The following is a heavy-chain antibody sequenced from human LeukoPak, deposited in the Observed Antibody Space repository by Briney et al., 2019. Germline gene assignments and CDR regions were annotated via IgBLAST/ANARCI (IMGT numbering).Heavy chain of an antibody. V-gene: IGHV3-64D*09. CDR1: GFTFSSYA. CDR2: ISSNGGST. CDR3: AKALVPTTISGNAFDV. Sequence: PGGSLRLSCSASGFTFSSYAMHWVRQAPGKGLEYVSVISSNGGSTYYADSVKGRFTISRDNSKNMLYLQMSSLRAEDTAVYYCAKALVPTTISGNAFDVWGQGTMVTVSS. D-gene: IGHD2-2*01. J-gene: IGHJ3*01.